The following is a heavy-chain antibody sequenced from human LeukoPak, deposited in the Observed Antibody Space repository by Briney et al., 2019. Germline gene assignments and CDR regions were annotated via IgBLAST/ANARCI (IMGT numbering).Heavy chain of an antibody. CDR1: GFTFSSYA. D-gene: IGHD6-6*01. Sequence: GGSLRLSCAASGFTFSSYAMSWVRQAPGKGLEWVSAISGSGGSTYYADSVKGRFTISRDNSKNTLYLPMNSLRAEDTAVYYCAKDLGSSSSLKYYFDYWGQGTLVTVSS. CDR2: ISGSGGST. CDR3: AKDLGSSSSLKYYFDY. J-gene: IGHJ4*02. V-gene: IGHV3-23*01.